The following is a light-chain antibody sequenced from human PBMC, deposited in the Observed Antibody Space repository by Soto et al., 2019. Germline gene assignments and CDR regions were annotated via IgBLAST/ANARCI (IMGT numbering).Light chain of an antibody. CDR3: NSYTSNNTWV. CDR1: SSDVGGHKY. J-gene: IGLJ3*02. CDR2: EVN. V-gene: IGLV2-14*01. Sequence: VLTQPASVSGSPGQSITISCTGTSSDVGGHKYVSWYQQHPGKAPKLIIYEVNRRPSGVSHHFSGSKSGNTASLTISGLQAEDEADYYCNSYTSNNTWVFGGGTKLTFL.